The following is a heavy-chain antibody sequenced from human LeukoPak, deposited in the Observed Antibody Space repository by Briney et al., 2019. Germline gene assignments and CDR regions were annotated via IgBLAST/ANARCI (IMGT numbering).Heavy chain of an antibody. J-gene: IGHJ4*02. CDR1: GGSISSYY. CDR2: IYYSGST. CDR3: ARPGFGRFLDY. Sequence: SETLSLTCTVSGGSISSYYWGWIRQPPGKGLEWIGSIYYSGSTYYNPSLKSRVTISVDTSKNQFSLKLSSVTAADTAVYYCARPGFGRFLDYWGQGTLVTVSS. V-gene: IGHV4-39*01. D-gene: IGHD3-10*01.